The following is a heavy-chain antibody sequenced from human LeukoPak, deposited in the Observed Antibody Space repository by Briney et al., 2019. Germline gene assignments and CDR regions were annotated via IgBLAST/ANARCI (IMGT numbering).Heavy chain of an antibody. V-gene: IGHV3-43*01. CDR2: ITWNGGST. Sequence: PGGSLRLSCAASGFTFDDYTMHWVRQAPGKGLEWVSLITWNGGSTYYADSVKGRFTVSRDNSKNSLYLQMNSLRTEDTALYYCAKVGSRRGNSHMDVWGKGTTVTVSS. CDR3: AKVGSRRGNSHMDV. J-gene: IGHJ6*03. CDR1: GFTFDDYT. D-gene: IGHD1-1*01.